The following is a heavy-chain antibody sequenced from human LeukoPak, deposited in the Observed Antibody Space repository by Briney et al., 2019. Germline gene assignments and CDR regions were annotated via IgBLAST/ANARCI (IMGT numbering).Heavy chain of an antibody. J-gene: IGHJ4*02. Sequence: KPSETLSLTCTVSGGSISSGGYYWSWIRQQPGKGLEWIGYIYYSGTTYYNPSLRSRVTISVDTSKNQFSLRLSSVTAADTAVYYCARFRPRGAGHFDSWGQGTLVTVSS. CDR3: ARFRPRGAGHFDS. CDR1: GGSISSGGYY. CDR2: IYYSGTT. V-gene: IGHV4-31*03. D-gene: IGHD4/OR15-4a*01.